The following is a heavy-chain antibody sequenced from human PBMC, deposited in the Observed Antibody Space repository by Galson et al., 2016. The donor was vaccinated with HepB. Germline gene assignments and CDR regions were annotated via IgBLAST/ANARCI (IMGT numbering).Heavy chain of an antibody. J-gene: IGHJ4*02. Sequence: SLRLSCAASGFTFNTYAFNWVRRAPGKGLEWLSYINSRGDTTYYGDSLKGRFTTSRDNAKNSLYLEMNSLTDDGTAIYYCATFVGLGGSGWGQGTLVTVSS. CDR3: ATFVGLGGSG. CDR2: INSRGDTT. V-gene: IGHV3-48*02. CDR1: GFTFNTYA. D-gene: IGHD3/OR15-3a*01.